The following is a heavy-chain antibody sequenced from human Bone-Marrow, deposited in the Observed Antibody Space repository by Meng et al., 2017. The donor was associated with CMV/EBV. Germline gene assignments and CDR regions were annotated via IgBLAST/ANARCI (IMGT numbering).Heavy chain of an antibody. CDR1: GYTFTGYY. J-gene: IGHJ2*01. CDR2: INPNSGGT. CDR3: ARDHIPYCSSTSCYMGRLRSYWYFDL. V-gene: IGHV1-2*02. Sequence: ASVKVSCKASGYTFTGYYMHWVRQAPGQGLEWMGWINPNSGGTNYAQNFQGRVTMTRDTSIRTVYMELSSLRSDDTAIYYCARDHIPYCSSTSCYMGRLRSYWYFDLWGRGTRVTGSS. D-gene: IGHD2-2*02.